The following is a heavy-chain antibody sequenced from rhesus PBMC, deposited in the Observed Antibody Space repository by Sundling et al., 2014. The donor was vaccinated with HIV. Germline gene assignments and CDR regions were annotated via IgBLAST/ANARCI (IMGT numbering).Heavy chain of an antibody. D-gene: IGHD3-9*01. V-gene: IGHV1-198*02. CDR1: GFTFGNYA. CDR3: ARAVNYYGLVF. J-gene: IGHJ6*01. Sequence: QVQLVQSGTEVKKPGASVKVSCKASGFTFGNYAISWVRQAPGQGLEWMGGIVPLVGLPNYAQKFQGRVTITADTSTSTAYMELSSLRSEDTAVYYCARAVNYYGLVFLGPKGSVVTVSS. CDR2: IVPLVGLP.